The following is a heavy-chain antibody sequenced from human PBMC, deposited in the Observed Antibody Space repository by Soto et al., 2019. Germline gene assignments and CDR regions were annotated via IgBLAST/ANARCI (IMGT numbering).Heavy chain of an antibody. J-gene: IGHJ4*02. CDR2: ISSSSSYI. Sequence: GGSLRLSCAASGFTFSSYSMNWVRQAPGKGLEWVSSISSSSSYIYYADSVKGRFTISRDNAKNSLYLQMNSLRAEDTAVYYCASVGSIAAAGNPDYWSQGTLVTVSS. D-gene: IGHD6-13*01. V-gene: IGHV3-21*01. CDR3: ASVGSIAAAGNPDY. CDR1: GFTFSSYS.